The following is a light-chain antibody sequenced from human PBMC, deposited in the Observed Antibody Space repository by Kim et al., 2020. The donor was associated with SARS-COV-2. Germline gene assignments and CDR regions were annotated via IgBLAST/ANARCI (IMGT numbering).Light chain of an antibody. V-gene: IGLV3-1*01. CDR1: KLGDKH. CDR3: QAWDSTSYV. J-gene: IGLJ1*01. CDR2: QDN. Sequence: ELTQPPSVSVSPGQTASVACSGDKLGDKHASWYQQQPGQPPILVIYQDNKRPSGIPERFSGSKSGNTATLTISGTQAMDEADYYCQAWDSTSYVFGTG.